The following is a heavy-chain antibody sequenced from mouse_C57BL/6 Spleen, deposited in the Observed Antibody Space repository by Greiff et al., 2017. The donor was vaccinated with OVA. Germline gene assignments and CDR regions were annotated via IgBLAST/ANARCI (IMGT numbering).Heavy chain of an antibody. CDR3: ARRILRGGDYFDY. CDR2: IDPSDSYT. V-gene: IGHV1-69*01. D-gene: IGHD1-1*01. J-gene: IGHJ2*01. CDR1: GYTFTSYW. Sequence: QVQLQQPGAELVMPGASVKLSCKASGYTFTSYWMHWVKQRPGQGLEWIGEIDPSDSYTNYNQKFKGKSTLTVDKSSSTAYMQLKSLTSEDSAVYYCARRILRGGDYFDYWGQGTTLTVSS.